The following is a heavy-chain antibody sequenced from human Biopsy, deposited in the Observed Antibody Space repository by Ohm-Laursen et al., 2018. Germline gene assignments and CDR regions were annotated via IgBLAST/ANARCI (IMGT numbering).Heavy chain of an antibody. CDR1: GASISDYY. CDR2: IFTSGST. CDR3: AKGYTDYSDSSGFSYYFRY. Sequence: GTLSLTCSVSGASISDYYCVWIRQPAGKGLEWIGLIFTSGSTTYNPSLRSRVTMSVDTSKNQFTLNLSSVTAANTALYYCAKGYTDYSDSSGFSYYFRYWGQGTLVTVSS. D-gene: IGHD3-22*01. J-gene: IGHJ4*02. V-gene: IGHV4-4*07.